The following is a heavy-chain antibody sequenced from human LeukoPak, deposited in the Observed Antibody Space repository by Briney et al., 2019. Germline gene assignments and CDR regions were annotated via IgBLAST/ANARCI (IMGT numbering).Heavy chain of an antibody. CDR2: INSDGSIT. Sequence: PGGSLRLSCAASGFSFSSYWMHWVRQAPGKGLVWVSRINSDGSITTYADSVKGRFTISRDNAKNTLYLQMNSLGAEDTAVYYCARDRVYCGSTSCYAYYFDYWGQGTLVTVSS. CDR1: GFSFSSYW. V-gene: IGHV3-74*01. J-gene: IGHJ4*02. CDR3: ARDRVYCGSTSCYAYYFDY. D-gene: IGHD2-2*01.